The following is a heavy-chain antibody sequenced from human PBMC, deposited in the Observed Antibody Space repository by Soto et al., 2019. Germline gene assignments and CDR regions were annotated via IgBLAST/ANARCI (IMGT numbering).Heavy chain of an antibody. V-gene: IGHV3-74*01. D-gene: IGHD6-6*01. J-gene: IGHJ5*02. CDR3: ARSLNSGSTFDP. CDR2: INSDGSTT. CDR1: GFTFSSXW. Sequence: EVQLVESGGGLVQPGGSLRLSXAAXGFTFSSXWMHWVRQAPGKGLVWVSRINSDGSTTTYADSVKGRFTISRDNAKNTLYLQMNSLRAEDAAVYYCARSLNSGSTFDPWGQGTLVTVSS.